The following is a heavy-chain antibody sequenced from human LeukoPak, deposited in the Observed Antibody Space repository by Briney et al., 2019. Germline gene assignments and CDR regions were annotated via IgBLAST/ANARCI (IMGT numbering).Heavy chain of an antibody. J-gene: IGHJ6*03. V-gene: IGHV4-39*01. CDR3: ARRDPGGYCSTGSCLTYYYYMDV. CDR2: IYYSGST. CDR1: GGSISSSSYY. D-gene: IGHD2-15*01. Sequence: PETLSLTCTVSGGSISSSSYYWGWIRQPPGQGLEWIGTIYYSGSTYYNPSLNSRVTISLDTSKNQFSLKLSSVTAADTAVYYCARRDPGGYCSTGSCLTYYYYMDVWGKGTTVTVSS.